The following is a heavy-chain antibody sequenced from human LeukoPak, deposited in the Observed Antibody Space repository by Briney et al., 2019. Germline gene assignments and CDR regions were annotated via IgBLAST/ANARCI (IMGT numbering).Heavy chain of an antibody. J-gene: IGHJ3*02. CDR2: IIPIFGTV. D-gene: IGHD1-26*01. V-gene: IGHV1-69*13. CDR1: GGTFSSYS. Sequence: SVKVSCKPSGGTFSSYSINWVRQVPGQGLEWMGGIIPIFGTVKYAHEFQGRVTTTADESTSTAYLDLRALTSDDSALYYCARVAVAGATYAFDIWGQGTMVTVSS. CDR3: ARVAVAGATYAFDI.